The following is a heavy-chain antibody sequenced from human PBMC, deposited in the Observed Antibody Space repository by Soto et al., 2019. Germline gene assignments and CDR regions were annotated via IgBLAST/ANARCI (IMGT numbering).Heavy chain of an antibody. Sequence: SETLSLTCTVSGGSISSGGYYWSWIRQPPGKGLEWIGYIYYSGSTNYNPSLKSRVTISVDTSKNQFSLKLSSVTAADTAVYYCACEDYGGNFAFDIWGQGTMVTVSS. J-gene: IGHJ3*02. CDR3: ACEDYGGNFAFDI. V-gene: IGHV4-61*08. D-gene: IGHD4-17*01. CDR2: IYYSGST. CDR1: GGSISSGGYY.